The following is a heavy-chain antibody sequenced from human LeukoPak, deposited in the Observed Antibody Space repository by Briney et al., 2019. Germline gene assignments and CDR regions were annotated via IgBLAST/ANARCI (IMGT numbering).Heavy chain of an antibody. D-gene: IGHD5-12*01. Sequence: AGGSLRLSCAASGFTFRNYGMHWVRQAPGKGLEWVAVISYDGSEKHYADSVKGRFTISRDNSKNTLYLQMNSLRGEDTAVYYCANPQSRGYDYLDYWGQGTLVTVSS. J-gene: IGHJ4*02. CDR1: GFTFRNYG. CDR2: ISYDGSEK. CDR3: ANPQSRGYDYLDY. V-gene: IGHV3-30*18.